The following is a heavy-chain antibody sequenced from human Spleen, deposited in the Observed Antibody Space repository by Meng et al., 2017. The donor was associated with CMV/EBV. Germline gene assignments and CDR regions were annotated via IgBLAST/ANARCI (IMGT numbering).Heavy chain of an antibody. CDR3: ARNAFRSGYYYFDY. J-gene: IGHJ4*02. Sequence: SETLSLTCTVSGGSISGNYWSWIRQSPGKGLEWIGYIYYIGSTHYNPSLKSRVTISVDTSKNQFSLKLNSVTAADTALYYCARNAFRSGYYYFDYWGQGTLVTVSS. CDR2: IYYIGST. CDR1: GGSISGNY. D-gene: IGHD3-3*01. V-gene: IGHV4-59*01.